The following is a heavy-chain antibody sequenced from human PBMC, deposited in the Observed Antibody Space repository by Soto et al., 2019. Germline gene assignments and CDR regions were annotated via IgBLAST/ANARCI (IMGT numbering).Heavy chain of an antibody. D-gene: IGHD2-15*01. V-gene: IGHV4-39*01. J-gene: IGHJ4*02. Sequence: SETLSLTCIVSGGSVYSNGHYWGWIRQPPGKGLEWIGSIDNNGVTNYNSSLKSRVTTSRDTSKNQFSLRLTSVTAADTAVYYCGKILVGATGHTDADSWGPGTLVTVSS. CDR3: GKILVGATGHTDADS. CDR2: IDNNGVT. CDR1: GGSVYSNGHY.